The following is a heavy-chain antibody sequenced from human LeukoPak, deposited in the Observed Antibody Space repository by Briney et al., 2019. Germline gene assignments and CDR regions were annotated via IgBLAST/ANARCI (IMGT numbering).Heavy chain of an antibody. V-gene: IGHV3-7*01. CDR2: IKQDGTEK. CDR1: GFTFSSNW. J-gene: IGHJ4*02. Sequence: GGSLRLSCAASGFTFSSNWMSWVRHGPGKGLEWVANIKQDGTEKDYVDSVKGRFTISRDNAKSSLYLQMNSLRAEDTAVYYCARAGNGFGYWGQGALVTVSS. CDR3: ARAGNGFGY. D-gene: IGHD2-8*01.